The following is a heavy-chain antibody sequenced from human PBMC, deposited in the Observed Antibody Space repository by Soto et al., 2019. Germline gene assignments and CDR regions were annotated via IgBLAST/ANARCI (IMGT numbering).Heavy chain of an antibody. D-gene: IGHD5-12*01. CDR1: GFTFTGYA. J-gene: IGHJ4*02. V-gene: IGHV3-23*01. Sequence: EVQLLESGGGLVQPGGSLRLSCAASGFTFTGYAMNWVRQAPGKGLEWVSTISGSGAATHYADSMRGRFTVSRDDSKSTLYLQMDSLRAEDTAIYYCANSLGGSIVAASYWGQGTLVTVSS. CDR2: ISGSGAAT. CDR3: ANSLGGSIVAASY.